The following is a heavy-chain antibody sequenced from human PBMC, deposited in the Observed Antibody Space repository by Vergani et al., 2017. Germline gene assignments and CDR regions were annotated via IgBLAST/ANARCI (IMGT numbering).Heavy chain of an antibody. CDR2: IFSNDEK. CDR1: GFSLSNARMG. J-gene: IGHJ6*02. V-gene: IGHV2-26*01. CDR3: ARILDTTGTTGRYYYYYGMDV. D-gene: IGHD1-1*01. Sequence: QITLKESGPTLVKPTQTLTLTCTFSGFSLSNARMGVSWIRQPPGKALEWLAHIFSNDEKSYSTSLKSRLTISKDTSKSQVVLTMTNMDAVDTATYYCARILDTTGTTGRYYYYYGMDVWGQGTTVTVSS.